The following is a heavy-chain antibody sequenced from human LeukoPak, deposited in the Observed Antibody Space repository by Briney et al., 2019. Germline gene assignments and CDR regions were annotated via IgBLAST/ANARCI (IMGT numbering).Heavy chain of an antibody. Sequence: SETLSLTCAVYGGSFSGYYWSWIRQPPGKGLEWIGEINHSGSTNYNPSLKSRVTISVDTSKNQFSLKLSSVTAADTAVYYCARSVEGYCSGGSCYSYYYYMDVWGKGTTVTISS. CDR2: INHSGST. CDR3: ARSVEGYCSGGSCYSYYYYMDV. CDR1: GGSFSGYY. J-gene: IGHJ6*03. D-gene: IGHD2-15*01. V-gene: IGHV4-34*01.